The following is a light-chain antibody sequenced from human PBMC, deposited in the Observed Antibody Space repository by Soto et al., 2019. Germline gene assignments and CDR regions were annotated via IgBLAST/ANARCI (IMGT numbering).Light chain of an antibody. CDR2: DVS. CDR3: CSYAGSYTLV. CDR1: SXDVGGYNY. J-gene: IGLJ2*01. Sequence: QSALTQPRSVSGSPGQSVTISCTGTSXDVGGYNYVSWYQQHPGKAPKLMIYDVSKRPSGVPDRFSGSKSGNTASLTISGLQAEDEADYYCCSYAGSYTLVFGGGTKLTVL. V-gene: IGLV2-11*01.